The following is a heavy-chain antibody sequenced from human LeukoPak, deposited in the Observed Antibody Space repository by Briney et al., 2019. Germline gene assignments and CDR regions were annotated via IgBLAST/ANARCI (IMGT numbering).Heavy chain of an antibody. CDR1: GFTFSSYA. Sequence: GGSLRLSCSASGFTFSSYAVHWVRQAPGKGLEYVSAISSNGGATYYADSLKGRFTISRDNSKSTLYLQMSSLRVEDTAVYYCRVAAANYYHCYGMDVWGKGTTVTVSS. J-gene: IGHJ6*04. D-gene: IGHD6-13*01. V-gene: IGHV3-64D*06. CDR2: ISSNGGAT. CDR3: RVAAANYYHCYGMDV.